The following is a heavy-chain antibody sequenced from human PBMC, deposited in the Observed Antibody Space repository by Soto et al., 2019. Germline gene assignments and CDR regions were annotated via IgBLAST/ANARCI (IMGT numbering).Heavy chain of an antibody. Sequence: ASVKVSCKASGYTFTSYAMHWVRQAPGQRLEWMGWINAGNGNTKYSQKFQGRVTITRDTSASTAYMELSSLRSEDTAVYYCARDITPGQLWVSGLVLGWFDPWGQGTLVTVSS. CDR3: ARDITPGQLWVSGLVLGWFDP. CDR1: GYTFTSYA. CDR2: INAGNGNT. V-gene: IGHV1-3*01. D-gene: IGHD3-16*01. J-gene: IGHJ5*02.